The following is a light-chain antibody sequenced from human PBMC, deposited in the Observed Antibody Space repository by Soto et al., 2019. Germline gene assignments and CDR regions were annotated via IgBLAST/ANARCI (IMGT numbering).Light chain of an antibody. CDR1: QSVSSN. CDR3: QHYNNWPPKFT. V-gene: IGKV3-15*01. CDR2: GAS. Sequence: EIVMTQSPATLSASPGERATLSCRASQSVSSNLAWYQQKPDQAPRLLIYGASTRATGIPARFSGSGSGTEFTLTISSLQSEDLAVYYCQHYNNWPPKFTFGPGTKVDIK. J-gene: IGKJ3*01.